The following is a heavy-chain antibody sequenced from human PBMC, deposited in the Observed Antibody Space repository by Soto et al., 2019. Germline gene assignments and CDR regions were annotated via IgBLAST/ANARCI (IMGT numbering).Heavy chain of an antibody. CDR1: GFTFSDYY. D-gene: IGHD3-10*01. CDR2: ISSSGSTI. V-gene: IGHV3-11*01. CDR3: ASLYGSGSYFGYYYGMDV. J-gene: IGHJ6*02. Sequence: GGSLRDSCGGSGFTFSDYYMSWVRQAPGKGVEWVSYISSSGSTIYYADSVKGRFTISRDNAKNSLYLQMNSLRAEDTAVYYCASLYGSGSYFGYYYGMDVWGQGTTVTVSS.